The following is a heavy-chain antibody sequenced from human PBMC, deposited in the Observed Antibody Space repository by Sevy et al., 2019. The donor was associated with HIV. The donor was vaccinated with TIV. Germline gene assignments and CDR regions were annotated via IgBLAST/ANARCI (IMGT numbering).Heavy chain of an antibody. CDR1: GFTFSKAW. J-gene: IGHJ4*02. D-gene: IGHD1-26*01. CDR3: AAGVGASDFDY. Sequence: GGSLRLSCVASGFTFSKAWMSWVRQAPGKGLEWVGRIKSKTDGATRDLAASLKGRIIISKDDSKNTLYRQISNLKIEDTGVYFCAAGVGASDFDYWGQGTLVTVSS. CDR2: IKSKTDGATR. V-gene: IGHV3-15*01.